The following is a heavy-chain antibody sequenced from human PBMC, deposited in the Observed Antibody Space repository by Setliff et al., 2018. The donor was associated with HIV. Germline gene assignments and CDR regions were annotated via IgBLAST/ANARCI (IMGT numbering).Heavy chain of an antibody. Sequence: GGSLRLSCAASGLTFSDYAMSWVRQAPGKGLEWVSAISGSEINTYYADSVKGRFTISRDNANNSLYLQMNSLRAEDTAVYFCARGGGAARRVIGYWGQGTLVTVSS. CDR3: ARGGGAARRVIGY. J-gene: IGHJ4*02. CDR2: ISGSEINT. CDR1: GLTFSDYA. D-gene: IGHD6-6*01. V-gene: IGHV3-23*01.